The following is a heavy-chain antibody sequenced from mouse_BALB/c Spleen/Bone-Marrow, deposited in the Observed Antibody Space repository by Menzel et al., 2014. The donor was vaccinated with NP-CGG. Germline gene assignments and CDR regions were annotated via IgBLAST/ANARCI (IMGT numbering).Heavy chain of an antibody. CDR2: IYPGDGDT. V-gene: IGHV1-80*01. D-gene: IGHD2-3*01. J-gene: IGHJ2*01. Sequence: QVQLKESGAELVRPGSSVKISCKASGYAFSSYWKNWVKQRPGQGLEWIGQIYPGDGDTNYNGKFKGKATLTADKSSSTAYMQLSSLTSEDAAVYFCAREEGSYDGYSDYWGQGTTLTVSS. CDR3: AREEGSYDGYSDY. CDR1: GYAFSSYW.